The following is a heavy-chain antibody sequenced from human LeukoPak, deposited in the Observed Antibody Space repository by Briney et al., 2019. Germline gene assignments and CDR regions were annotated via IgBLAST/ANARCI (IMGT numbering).Heavy chain of an antibody. CDR2: IRSSSSTR. CDR1: GFTFSSYN. Sequence: PGGSLRLSCAASGFTFSSYNMNWVRQTPGKGLDWVSYIRSSSSTRYYADSVKGRFTISRDNAKNSLYLQMNSLRAEDTGVYYCARDGSYCSSTRCYYYMDVWGKGTKLTVSS. D-gene: IGHD2-2*01. CDR3: ARDGSYCSSTRCYYYMDV. V-gene: IGHV3-48*01. J-gene: IGHJ6*03.